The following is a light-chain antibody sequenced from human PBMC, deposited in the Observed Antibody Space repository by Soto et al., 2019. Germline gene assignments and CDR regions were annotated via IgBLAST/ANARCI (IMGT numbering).Light chain of an antibody. J-gene: IGKJ1*01. Sequence: DIQMTQSPSTLSASLGDRVTITCRASQTISSYLNWYQQKPGKAPKVLIYKASTLKSGVPSRFSGSGSGTEFTLTISSLQPDDFATYYCQHYNSYSEAFGQGTKVDIK. CDR2: KAS. V-gene: IGKV1-5*03. CDR3: QHYNSYSEA. CDR1: QTISSY.